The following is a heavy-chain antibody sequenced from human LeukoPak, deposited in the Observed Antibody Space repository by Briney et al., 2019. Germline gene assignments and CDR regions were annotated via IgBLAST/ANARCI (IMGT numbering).Heavy chain of an antibody. CDR3: ARGTEVISSSGYYSFDY. J-gene: IGHJ4*02. D-gene: IGHD3-22*01. V-gene: IGHV4-4*07. CDR1: GGSISTFF. CDR2: IYMGTT. Sequence: SETLSLTCTVSGGSISTFFWTWIRQSAGKGLEWIGRIYMGTTYYNPSVERRATISVDTSNNRFSLKLTSLTAADTTLHYCARGTEVISSSGYYSFDYWGRGSLVTVSS.